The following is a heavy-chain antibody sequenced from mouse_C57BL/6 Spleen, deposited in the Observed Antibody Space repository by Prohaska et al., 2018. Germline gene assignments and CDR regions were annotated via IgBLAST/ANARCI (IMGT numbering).Heavy chain of an antibody. D-gene: IGHD3-2*02. CDR2: ISSCGSYN. V-gene: IGHV5-6*01. CDR3: ARHGSSGYVPYAMDY. Sequence: LEWVAPISSCGSYNYYPDSVKGRFTISRDNAKNTLYLQMSSLKSEDTAMYYCARHGSSGYVPYAMDYWGQGTSVTVSS. J-gene: IGHJ4*01.